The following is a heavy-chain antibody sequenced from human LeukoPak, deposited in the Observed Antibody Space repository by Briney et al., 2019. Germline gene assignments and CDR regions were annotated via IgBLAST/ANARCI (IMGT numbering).Heavy chain of an antibody. CDR3: ARLDYDNFDFDY. Sequence: GESLKISCKGSGYSFTTYWIGWVRQMPGKGLEWMGIIYPRDSDTRYSPSFRGQVAISADKSISTAYLQWSSLKASDTAIYYCARLDYDNFDFDYWGQGTLVTASS. V-gene: IGHV5-51*01. D-gene: IGHD3-22*01. CDR1: GYSFTTYW. CDR2: IYPRDSDT. J-gene: IGHJ4*02.